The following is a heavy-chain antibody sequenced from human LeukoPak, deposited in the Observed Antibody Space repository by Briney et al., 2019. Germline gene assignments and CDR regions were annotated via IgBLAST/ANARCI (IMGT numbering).Heavy chain of an antibody. D-gene: IGHD2-15*01. J-gene: IGHJ4*02. CDR1: GFTFSSYS. Sequence: GGSLRLACASSGFTFSSYSMTWVRQAPEKGLEWVSSISSSSSYIYYADSVKGRFTISRDNAKNSLYLQMNSLRAEDTAVYYCARDLGYCSGGSCYGAYCDYWGQGTLVTVSS. V-gene: IGHV3-21*01. CDR3: ARDLGYCSGGSCYGAYCDY. CDR2: ISSSSSYI.